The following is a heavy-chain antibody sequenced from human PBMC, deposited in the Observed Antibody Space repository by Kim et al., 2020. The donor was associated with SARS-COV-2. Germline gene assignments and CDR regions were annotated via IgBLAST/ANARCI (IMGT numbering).Heavy chain of an antibody. CDR1: GYSISSSNW. CDR3: ARGYSPPAFDI. J-gene: IGHJ3*02. Sequence: SETLSLTCAVSGYSISSSNWWGWIRQPPGKGLEWIGYIYYSGSTYYNPSLKSRVTMSVDTSKNQFSLKLSSVTAVDTAVYYCARGYSPPAFDIWGQGTMVTVSS. V-gene: IGHV4-28*01. CDR2: IYYSGST. D-gene: IGHD2-21*01.